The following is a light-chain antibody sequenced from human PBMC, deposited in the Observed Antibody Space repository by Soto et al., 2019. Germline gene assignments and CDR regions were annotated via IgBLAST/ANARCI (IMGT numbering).Light chain of an antibody. CDR1: SSDVGGYNY. V-gene: IGLV2-8*01. J-gene: IGLJ2*01. CDR3: SSYAGSKTL. Sequence: QSALTQPPSASGCPGQSVTISCTGTSSDVGGYNYVPWYQQHPGKAPKLMIYEVSKRPSGVPDRFSGSKSGNTASLTVSGLQAEDEADYYCSSYAGSKTLFGGGTKLTVL. CDR2: EVS.